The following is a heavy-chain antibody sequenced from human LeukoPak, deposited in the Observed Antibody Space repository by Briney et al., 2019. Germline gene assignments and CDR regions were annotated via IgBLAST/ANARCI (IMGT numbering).Heavy chain of an antibody. V-gene: IGHV3-23*01. Sequence: GGSLRLSCAASGFTFNMYGMGWVRQAPGKWPEWVAAIADSGGNTYYADSVKGRFTISRDNSRNTLSLQMNSLRAEDTAVYYCVKGHNNYYFTIDYGARELWSPSPQ. D-gene: IGHD2/OR15-2a*01. CDR2: IADSGGNT. CDR1: GFTFNMYG. J-gene: IGHJ4*02. CDR3: VKGHNNYYFTIDY.